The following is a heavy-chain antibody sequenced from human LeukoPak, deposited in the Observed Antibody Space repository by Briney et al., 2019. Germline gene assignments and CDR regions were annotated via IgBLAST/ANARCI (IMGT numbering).Heavy chain of an antibody. D-gene: IGHD3-10*01. CDR2: ISGSGGST. J-gene: IGHJ4*02. V-gene: IGHV3-23*01. Sequence: GGSLRLSCAASGFTFSSYAMSWVRQAPGKGLEWVSAISGSGGSTYYADSVKGRFTISRDNSKNTLYLQMNSLRAEDTAVYYYAKDPLWFGELLYYFDYWGQGTLVTVSS. CDR3: AKDPLWFGELLYYFDY. CDR1: GFTFSSYA.